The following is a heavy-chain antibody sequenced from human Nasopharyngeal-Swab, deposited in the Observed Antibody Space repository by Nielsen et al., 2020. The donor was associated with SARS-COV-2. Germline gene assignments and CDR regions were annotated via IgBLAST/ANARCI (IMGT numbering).Heavy chain of an antibody. CDR2: VYPGNSEV. CDR3: ARRAARDGYNYEVDP. Sequence: GESLKISCKGSGYTFSTYWIGWVRQKPGKGLEWMGMVYPGNSEVAYSPSFQGQVTISADKSTNTAYVQWKRLRASDSGMYFCARRAARDGYNYEVDPWGQGTLVTVSS. V-gene: IGHV5-51*01. CDR1: GYTFSTYW. D-gene: IGHD5-24*01. J-gene: IGHJ5*02.